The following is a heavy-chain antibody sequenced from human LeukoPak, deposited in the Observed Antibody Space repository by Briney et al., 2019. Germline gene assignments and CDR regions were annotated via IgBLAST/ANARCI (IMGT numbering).Heavy chain of an antibody. CDR1: GGSISNYY. CDR2: INHSGNT. CDR3: ARYGLVFSFDP. Sequence: SETLSLTCTVSGGSISNYYWSWIRQPPGKGLEWIGEINHSGNTHYNPSLKSRVTISVDTSKNQFSLKLSSVTAADTAVYYCARYGLVFSFDPWGQGTLITVSS. J-gene: IGHJ5*02. D-gene: IGHD2-21*01. V-gene: IGHV4-34*01.